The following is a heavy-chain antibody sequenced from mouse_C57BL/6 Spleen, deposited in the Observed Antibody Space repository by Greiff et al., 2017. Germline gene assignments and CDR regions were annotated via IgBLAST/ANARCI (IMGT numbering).Heavy chain of an antibody. J-gene: IGHJ3*01. V-gene: IGHV5-9-1*02. CDR2: ISSGGDYI. Sequence: EVKLVESGEGLVKPGGSLKLSCAASGFTFSSYAMSWVRQTPEKRLEWVAYISSGGDYIYYADTVKGRFTISRDNARNTLYLQMSSLKSEDTAMYNCTRDLDYGSSNAYWGQGTLVTVSA. CDR3: TRDLDYGSSNAY. CDR1: GFTFSSYA. D-gene: IGHD1-1*01.